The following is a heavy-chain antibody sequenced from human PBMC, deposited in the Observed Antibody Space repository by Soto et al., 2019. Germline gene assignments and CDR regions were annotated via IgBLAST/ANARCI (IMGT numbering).Heavy chain of an antibody. Sequence: GSLILSCAASGFTFSSYSMNWVRQAPGKGLEWVSSISSSSSYIYYADSVKGRFTISRDNAKNSLYLQMNSLRAEDTAVYYCARDIAARGGSGYWGQGTLVTVSS. V-gene: IGHV3-21*01. D-gene: IGHD6-6*01. CDR1: GFTFSSYS. CDR3: ARDIAARGGSGY. CDR2: ISSSSSYI. J-gene: IGHJ4*02.